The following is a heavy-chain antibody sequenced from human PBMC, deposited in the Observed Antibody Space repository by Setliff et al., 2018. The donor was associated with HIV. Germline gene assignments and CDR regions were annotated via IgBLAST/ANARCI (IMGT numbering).Heavy chain of an antibody. J-gene: IGHJ6*02. CDR3: ARVVGLGGCSSTSCHYYYYYGMDV. D-gene: IGHD2-2*01. Sequence: SETLSLTCTVSGGSISSGDYYWSWIRQPPGKGLEWIGYIYYTGSTYYNPSLKSRVTISVDTSKNQFSLKLSSVTAADTAVYYCARVVGLGGCSSTSCHYYYYYGMDVWGQGTTVTVSS. CDR2: IYYTGST. V-gene: IGHV4-30-4*08. CDR1: GGSISSGDYY.